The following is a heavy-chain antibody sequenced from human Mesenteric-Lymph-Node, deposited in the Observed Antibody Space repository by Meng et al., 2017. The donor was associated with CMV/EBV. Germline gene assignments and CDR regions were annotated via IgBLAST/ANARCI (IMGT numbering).Heavy chain of an antibody. CDR2: INHSGNT. CDR3: ARGGRSALRPWRANWFDP. CDR1: GGSFSDNY. J-gene: IGHJ5*02. Sequence: SETLSLTCAVYGGSFSDNYWSWIRQPPGKGLDWIAEINHSGNTNYNPSLSSRATISIDTSNNQFSLKLASVTAADTAVYYCARGGRSALRPWRANWFDPWGQGTLVTVSS. D-gene: IGHD2-2*01. V-gene: IGHV4-34*01.